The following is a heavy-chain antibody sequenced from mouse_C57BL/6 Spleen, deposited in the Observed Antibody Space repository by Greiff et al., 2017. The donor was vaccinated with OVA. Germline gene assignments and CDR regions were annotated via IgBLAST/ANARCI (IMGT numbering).Heavy chain of an antibody. CDR1: GYTFTSYW. J-gene: IGHJ3*01. CDR3: ARGPYVSSYGFAY. D-gene: IGHD1-1*01. V-gene: IGHV1-64*01. CDR2: IHPNSGST. Sequence: QVQLQQPGAELVKPGASVKLSCKASGYTFTSYWMHWVKQRPGQGLEWIGMIHPNSGSTNYNEKFKSKATLTVDKSSSTAYMQLSSLTSEDSAVYYCARGPYVSSYGFAYWGQGTLVTVSA.